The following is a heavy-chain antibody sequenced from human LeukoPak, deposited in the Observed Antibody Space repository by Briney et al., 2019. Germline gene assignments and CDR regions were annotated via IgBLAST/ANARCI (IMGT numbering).Heavy chain of an antibody. Sequence: SETLSLTCTVSGGSVSSSSYYWGWIRQPPGKGLGWIGNIYYSGSTSYNPSLESRVTISVDTSKNQFSLKLSSVTAADTAGYFCATQDSSGYYYLYWGQGPL. J-gene: IGHJ4*02. CDR2: IYYSGST. CDR1: GGSVSSSSYY. V-gene: IGHV4-39*01. D-gene: IGHD3-22*01. CDR3: ATQDSSGYYYLY.